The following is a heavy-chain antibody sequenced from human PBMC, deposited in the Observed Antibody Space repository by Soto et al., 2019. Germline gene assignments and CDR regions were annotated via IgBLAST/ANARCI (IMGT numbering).Heavy chain of an antibody. Sequence: PGGSLRLSCAASGFTFKESAMNWVRQAPGKGLEWVASISDTGASTWYAESVRGRLSISRDNAKNSLYLEMNSLRAEDTAVYYCARESEDLTSNLDYWGQGTLVTVSS. J-gene: IGHJ4*02. CDR2: ISDTGAST. CDR3: ARESEDLTSNLDY. CDR1: GFTFKESA. V-gene: IGHV3-23*01.